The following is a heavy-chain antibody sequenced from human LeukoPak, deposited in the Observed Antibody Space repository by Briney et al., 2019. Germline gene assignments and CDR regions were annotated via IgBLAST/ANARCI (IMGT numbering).Heavy chain of an antibody. CDR1: GFPFSTYA. Sequence: GGSLRLSCAASGFPFSTYAMSWVRQAPGKGLEGVSSIRGCDGSTYYADSVKGRFAISRDNSQNTLYLQMNSLRAEDTAVYYCAKYVFGDYGGLDFWGQGTLVPVS. CDR3: AKYVFGDYGGLDF. J-gene: IGHJ4*02. CDR2: IRGCDGST. V-gene: IGHV3-23*01. D-gene: IGHD4-23*01.